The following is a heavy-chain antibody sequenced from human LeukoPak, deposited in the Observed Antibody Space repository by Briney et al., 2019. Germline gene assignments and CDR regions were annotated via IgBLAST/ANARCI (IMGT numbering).Heavy chain of an antibody. J-gene: IGHJ4*02. D-gene: IGHD3/OR15-3a*01. V-gene: IGHV4-39*01. CDR3: ARQTGSGLFILP. CDR1: GVSISSSNSY. Sequence: PSETLSLTCTVSGVSISSSNSYWGWIRQPPGKGLEWIGSIYYSGDTYYNASLKSQVSISIDTSKNQFSLRLTSVTAADTAVYYCARQTGSGLFILPGGQGTLVTVSS. CDR2: IYYSGDT.